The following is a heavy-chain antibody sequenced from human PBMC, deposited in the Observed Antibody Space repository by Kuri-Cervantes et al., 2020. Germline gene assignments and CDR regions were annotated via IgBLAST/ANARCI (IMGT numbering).Heavy chain of an antibody. D-gene: IGHD7-27*01. Sequence: GGSLRLSCAASGFTFSSYAMTWVRQAPGKGLEWVSAISGSGGATYYADSVKGRFTISRDNSKNTLYLQMNSLRAEDTAVYYCAKQKNWGLDYWGQGTLVTVSS. CDR3: AKQKNWGLDY. CDR2: ISGSGGAT. CDR1: GFTFSSYA. V-gene: IGHV3-23*01. J-gene: IGHJ4*02.